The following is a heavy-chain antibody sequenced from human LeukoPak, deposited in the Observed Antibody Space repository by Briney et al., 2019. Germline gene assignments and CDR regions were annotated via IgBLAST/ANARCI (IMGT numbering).Heavy chain of an antibody. CDR3: AKDRGGSYYGFDY. Sequence: GGSLRLSCAASGFTFSSCAMNWVRQSPGKGLEWVSGTSGGGGNTYYAASVKGRFTISRDNSKNTLYLQMNSLRAEDTAVYYCAKDRGGSYYGFDYWGQGTLVTVSS. J-gene: IGHJ4*02. V-gene: IGHV3-23*01. CDR1: GFTFSSCA. D-gene: IGHD1-26*01. CDR2: TSGGGGNT.